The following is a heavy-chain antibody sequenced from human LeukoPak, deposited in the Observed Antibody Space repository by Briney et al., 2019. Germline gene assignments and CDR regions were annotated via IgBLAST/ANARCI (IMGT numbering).Heavy chain of an antibody. J-gene: IGHJ5*02. D-gene: IGHD3-22*01. CDR2: INPNSGGT. CDR1: GYTFTGYY. Sequence: REASVKVSCKASGYTFTGYYMHWVRQAPGQGLEWMGWINPNSGGTNYAQKFQGRVTMTRDTSISTAYMELSRLRSDDTAVYYCARERYYDSSGYYYNWFDPWGQGTLVTVSS. V-gene: IGHV1-2*02. CDR3: ARERYYDSSGYYYNWFDP.